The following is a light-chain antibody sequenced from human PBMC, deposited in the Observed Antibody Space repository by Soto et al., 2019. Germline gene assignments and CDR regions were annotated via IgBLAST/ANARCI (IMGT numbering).Light chain of an antibody. V-gene: IGKV1-16*02. CDR1: QGISNY. CDR2: AAS. J-gene: IGKJ2*01. CDR3: QQYTSYPYT. Sequence: DIQMTQSPSSLYASVGDRVTITCRASQGISNYLAWFQQKAGKAPKSLIFAASSLQSGVPSKFSSSGSETDFTLPIRSLQPEDFATYSCQQYTSYPYTFRQGPNMEIK.